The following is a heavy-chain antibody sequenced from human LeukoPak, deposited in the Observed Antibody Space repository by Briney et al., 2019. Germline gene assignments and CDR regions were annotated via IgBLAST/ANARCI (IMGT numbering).Heavy chain of an antibody. CDR3: ARNSAGFLTA. CDR2: IKPSSGDP. D-gene: IGHD4-23*01. V-gene: IGHV1-2*02. J-gene: IGHJ5*02. CDR1: GYTVTGDQ. Sequence: ASVKVSDNASGYTVTGDQIYWLRQAAGQGLESVGWIKPSSGDPLYEQKFQGRVTMTGDKSISSAYMELSSLRSADTAVYYCARNSAGFLTAWGQGTLVTVSS.